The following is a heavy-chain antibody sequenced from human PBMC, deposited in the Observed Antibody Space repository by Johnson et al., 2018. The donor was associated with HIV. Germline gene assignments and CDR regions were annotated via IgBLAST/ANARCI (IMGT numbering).Heavy chain of an antibody. CDR3: AREGSKEQLVPLDAFDI. V-gene: IGHV3-74*03. J-gene: IGHJ3*02. CDR1: GFTFSSYD. Sequence: EVQLVESGGGLVQPGGSLRLSCAASGFTFSSYDMHWVRQAPGKGLVWVSRINSDGSNKSYADSVKGRFNISRDNSKNTLYLQMNSLRAEDTAVYYCAREGSKEQLVPLDAFDIWGQGTMVTVSS. D-gene: IGHD6-6*01. CDR2: INSDGSNK.